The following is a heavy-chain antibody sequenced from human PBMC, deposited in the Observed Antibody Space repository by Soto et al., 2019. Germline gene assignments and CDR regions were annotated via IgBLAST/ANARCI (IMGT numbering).Heavy chain of an antibody. CDR3: ASPYCNGNSCYSILGYY. CDR2: ISSSGDTI. Sequence: EVQLVESGGGLVQPGESLRLSCAASGFTFSFYSMNWVRQAPGKGLEWVSYISSSGDTIYYADSVKGRFTISRDNAKNPLYLQMKSLRDEYTGVYYCASPYCNGNSCYSILGYYWGQGTLVTVSS. J-gene: IGHJ4*02. D-gene: IGHD2-15*01. CDR1: GFTFSFYS. V-gene: IGHV3-48*02.